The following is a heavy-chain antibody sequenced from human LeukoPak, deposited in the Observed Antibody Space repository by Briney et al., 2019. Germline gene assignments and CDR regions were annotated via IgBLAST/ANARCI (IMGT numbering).Heavy chain of an antibody. CDR2: VYYIGTT. J-gene: IGHJ5*02. D-gene: IGHD6-6*01. Sequence: SETLSLTCTVSGGSVKSPTSYWSWIRQPPGKGLERIGNVYYIGTTSYNSSLKSRVSISVDTSKNQFSLEVASVTAEDTAVYYCARNTSSSPWFDPWGQGTLVTVSS. V-gene: IGHV4-61*01. CDR3: ARNTSSSPWFDP. CDR1: GGSVKSPTSY.